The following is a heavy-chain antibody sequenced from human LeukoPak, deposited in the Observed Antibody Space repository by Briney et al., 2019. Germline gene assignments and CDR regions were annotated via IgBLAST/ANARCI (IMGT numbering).Heavy chain of an antibody. J-gene: IGHJ4*02. CDR1: GFTFSTFW. V-gene: IGHV3-74*01. D-gene: IGHD3/OR15-3a*01. CDR2: INSDGTDT. Sequence: GGSLRLSCVASGFTFSTFWMHWVRQAPGEGLVWVSRINSDGTDTYYADSVKGRFTISRDNAKNTFYLQMNSLRADDTAVYYCAKVDWHYIAWGQGTLVTVSS. CDR3: AKVDWHYIA.